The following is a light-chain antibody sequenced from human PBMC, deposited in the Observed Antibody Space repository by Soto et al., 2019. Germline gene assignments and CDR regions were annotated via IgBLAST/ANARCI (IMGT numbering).Light chain of an antibody. CDR2: EVT. CDR1: SSDVGGYNY. Sequence: QSVLTQSPSASGSPGQSVTISCIGTSSDVGGYNYVSWYQHHPGKAPKLIIYEVTKRPSGVPDRFSGSRSGTTASLTVSGLQAEVEADYYCGSYAGGNTFVFGTGTKLTVL. CDR3: GSYAGGNTFV. V-gene: IGLV2-8*01. J-gene: IGLJ1*01.